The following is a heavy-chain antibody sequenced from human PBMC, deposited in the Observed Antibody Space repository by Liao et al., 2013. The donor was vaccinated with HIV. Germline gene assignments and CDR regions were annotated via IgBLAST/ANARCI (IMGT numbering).Heavy chain of an antibody. V-gene: IGHV4-61*02. CDR2: IYTSGNT. Sequence: QVQLQESGPGLVKPSQTLSLTCTVSGGSISSGSYYWSWIRQPAGKGLEWIGRIYTSGNTNYNPSLKSRVTMSLDTSKNQFSLRLSSVTAADTAVYYCARARRPSDSWSRRMSYSYYYMDVWGKGTTVTVSS. CDR3: ARARRPSDSWSRRMSYSYYYMDV. CDR1: GGSISSGSYY. D-gene: IGHD6-13*01. J-gene: IGHJ6*03.